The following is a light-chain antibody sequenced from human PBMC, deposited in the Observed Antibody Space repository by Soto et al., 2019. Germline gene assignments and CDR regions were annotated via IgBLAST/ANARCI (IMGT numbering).Light chain of an antibody. Sequence: EIVLTQSPATLSLSPGETATLSFRASQSVSGYIGWYQQKPGQAPRLLIYADSNRDTGIPDRVSGSGSGTDFTLTISSLETEEFSVYYCQQRYNWPITFGQGTRLEI. CDR1: QSVSGY. CDR2: ADS. J-gene: IGKJ5*01. V-gene: IGKV3-11*01. CDR3: QQRYNWPIT.